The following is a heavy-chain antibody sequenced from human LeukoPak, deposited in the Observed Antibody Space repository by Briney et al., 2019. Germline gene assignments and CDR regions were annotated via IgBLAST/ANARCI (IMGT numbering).Heavy chain of an antibody. CDR1: GDSVSSNSAA. J-gene: IGHJ1*01. D-gene: IGHD3-3*01. CDR3: ARGTTTYYDFWSGYYGAEYFQH. V-gene: IGHV6-1*01. Sequence: SQTLSLTCAISGDSVSSNSAAWNWIRQSPSRGLEWLGRTYYRSKWCNDYAVSVKSRITINPDTSKNQFSLQLNSVTPEDTAVYYCARGTTTYYDFWSGYYGAEYFQHWGQGTLVTVSS. CDR2: TYYRSKWCN.